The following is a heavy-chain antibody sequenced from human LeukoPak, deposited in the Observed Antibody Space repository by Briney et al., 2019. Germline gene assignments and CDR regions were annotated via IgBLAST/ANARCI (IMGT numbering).Heavy chain of an antibody. V-gene: IGHV3-48*01. Sequence: PGGSLRLSCAASGFTFSSYSMNWVRQAPGKGLEWVSYISSSSSTIYYADSVKGRFTISRDNAKNSLYLQMNSLRAEDTAVYYCARGEYYDFWSESMPSTQDYYYYYGMDVWGQGTTVTVSS. CDR3: ARGEYYDFWSESMPSTQDYYYYYGMDV. CDR1: GFTFSSYS. CDR2: ISSSSSTI. D-gene: IGHD3-3*01. J-gene: IGHJ6*02.